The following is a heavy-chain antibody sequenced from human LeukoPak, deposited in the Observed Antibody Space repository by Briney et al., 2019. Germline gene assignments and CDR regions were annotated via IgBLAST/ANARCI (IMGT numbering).Heavy chain of an antibody. CDR1: GFTFSSSA. V-gene: IGHV3-64D*09. J-gene: IGHJ4*02. CDR3: VKRTGLYFDY. Sequence: PGRSLRLSCSASGFTFSSSAIHWVRQAPGKGLEYVSGISSNGGSTYNADSVKGRFTISRDNSKNTVYLQMSSLRPEDTALYYCVKRTGLYFDYWGQGTLVTVSS. D-gene: IGHD1-1*01. CDR2: ISSNGGST.